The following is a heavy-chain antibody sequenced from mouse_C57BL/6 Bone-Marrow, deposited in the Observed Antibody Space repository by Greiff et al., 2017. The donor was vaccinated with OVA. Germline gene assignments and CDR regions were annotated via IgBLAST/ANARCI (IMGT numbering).Heavy chain of an antibody. CDR1: GFSLTSYG. Sequence: VQLVESGPGLVQPSQSLSITCTVSGFSLTSYGVHWVRQSPGKGLEWLGVIWSGGSTDYNAAFISRLSISKDNSKSQVFFKMNSLQADDTAIYYCARNPSLRLRPYYYAMDYWGQGTSVTVSS. J-gene: IGHJ4*01. V-gene: IGHV2-2*01. D-gene: IGHD2-2*01. CDR2: IWSGGST. CDR3: ARNPSLRLRPYYYAMDY.